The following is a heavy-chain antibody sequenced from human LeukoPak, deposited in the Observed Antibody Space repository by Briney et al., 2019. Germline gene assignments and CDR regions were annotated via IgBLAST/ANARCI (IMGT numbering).Heavy chain of an antibody. J-gene: IGHJ3*02. CDR2: IYTSGST. CDR3: ARDWGLHYYDSSGYYYYHAFDI. D-gene: IGHD3-22*01. V-gene: IGHV4-4*07. CDR1: GGSISGDY. Sequence: SETLSLTCTVSGGSISGDYWSWIRQPAGKGLEWIGRIYTSGSTNYNPSLKSRVTMSVDTSKNQFSPKLRSVTAADTAVYYRARDWGLHYYDSSGYYYYHAFDIWGQGTMVTVSS.